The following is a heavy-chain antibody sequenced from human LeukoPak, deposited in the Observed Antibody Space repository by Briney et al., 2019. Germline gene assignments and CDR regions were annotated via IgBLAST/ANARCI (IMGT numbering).Heavy chain of an antibody. CDR2: IHPSRSEI. J-gene: IGHJ3*01. CDR1: GYSFSTYW. V-gene: IGHV5-51*01. D-gene: IGHD1-14*01. CDR3: ASPAAITSIGPFDL. Sequence: GESLKISCKGSGYSFSTYWIGWVRQMPGKGLEWMGLIHPSRSEIRYSPSFQGQVTISGDKSMDTVYLQWSSLKASDTAMYYCASPAAITSIGPFDLWGPGTMVTVSS.